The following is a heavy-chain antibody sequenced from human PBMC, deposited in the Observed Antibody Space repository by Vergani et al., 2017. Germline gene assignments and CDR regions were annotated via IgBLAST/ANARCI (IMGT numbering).Heavy chain of an antibody. CDR1: GYTFTSYG. V-gene: IGHV1-18*04. J-gene: IGHJ6*02. D-gene: IGHD5-24*01. CDR2: ISAYNGNT. CDR3: ARYVEMATILEDYYYGMDV. Sequence: QVQLVQSGAEVKKPGASVKVSCKASGYTFTSYGISWVRQAPGQGLEWMGWISAYNGNTNYAQKLQGRVTMTTDTSTSTAYMELRSLRSDDTAVYYCARYVEMATILEDYYYGMDVWGQGTTVTVSS.